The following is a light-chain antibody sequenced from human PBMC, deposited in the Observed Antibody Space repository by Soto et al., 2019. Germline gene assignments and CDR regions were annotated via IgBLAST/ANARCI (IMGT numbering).Light chain of an antibody. J-gene: IGKJ4*01. V-gene: IGKV3-15*01. CDR2: DIF. CDR1: QSVGSD. Sequence: EIVMTQSPATLYVSPGERATLSCRASQSVGSDLAWYQQTPGQAPRLVIYDIFTRETGVPTRISGSGAGTECTRTISSLQSEDVAVYYCQQYNSWTLTFGGGTKVDIK. CDR3: QQYNSWTLT.